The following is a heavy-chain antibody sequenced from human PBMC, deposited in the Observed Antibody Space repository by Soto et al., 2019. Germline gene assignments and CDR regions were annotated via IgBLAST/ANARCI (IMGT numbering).Heavy chain of an antibody. V-gene: IGHV1-3*01. CDR3: ARAKDIVVVPAAIGWFDP. CDR2: INAGNGNT. J-gene: IGHJ5*02. Sequence: RASVKVSCKASGYTFTSYAMHWVRQAPGQRLEWMGWINAGNGNTKYSQKFQGRVTITRDTSASTAYMELSSLRSEDTAVYYCARAKDIVVVPAAIGWFDPWGQGTLVTVSS. CDR1: GYTFTSYA. D-gene: IGHD2-2*02.